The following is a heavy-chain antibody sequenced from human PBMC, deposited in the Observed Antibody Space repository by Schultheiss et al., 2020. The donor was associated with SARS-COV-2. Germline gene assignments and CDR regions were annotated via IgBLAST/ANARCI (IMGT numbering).Heavy chain of an antibody. CDR2: IGRTPTNL. J-gene: IGHJ6*02. D-gene: IGHD3-10*01. CDR1: GFTFNNYS. Sequence: GESLKISCAASGFTFNNYSMNWVRQAPGKGLEWVSSIGRTPTNLYYADSLKGRFTISRDNAKNSVYLQMNSLRAEDTAVYYCARDNTYYGPMDVWGQGTTVTVSS. CDR3: ARDNTYYGPMDV. V-gene: IGHV3-21*04.